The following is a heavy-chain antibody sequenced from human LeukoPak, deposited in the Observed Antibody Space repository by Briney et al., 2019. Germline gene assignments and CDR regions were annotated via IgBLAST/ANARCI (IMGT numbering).Heavy chain of an antibody. CDR1: GFTFSSYW. D-gene: IGHD6-13*01. V-gene: IGHV3-7*01. CDR2: IKQDGSEK. Sequence: TGGSLRLSCAASGFTFSSYWMSWVRQAPGKGLEWVANIKQDGSEKYYVDSVKGRFTISRDNAKNSLYLQMNSLRAEDTAVYYCARDRRIAAAGYYYYMDVWGKGTTVTISS. CDR3: ARDRRIAAAGYYYYMDV. J-gene: IGHJ6*03.